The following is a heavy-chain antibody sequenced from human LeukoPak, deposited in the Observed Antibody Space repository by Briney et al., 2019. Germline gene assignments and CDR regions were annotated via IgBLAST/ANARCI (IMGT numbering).Heavy chain of an antibody. D-gene: IGHD1-20*01. Sequence: SETLSLTCTVSGGSISSGVFFWSWIRQHPGKGLEWLGSISYSGSTFYNPSLKSRVTISVDTSKNQFSLKLSSVTAADTAVYYCARAGNLNEFDYWGQGTLVTVSS. CDR1: GGSISSGVFF. J-gene: IGHJ4*02. CDR2: ISYSGST. V-gene: IGHV4-31*03. CDR3: ARAGNLNEFDY.